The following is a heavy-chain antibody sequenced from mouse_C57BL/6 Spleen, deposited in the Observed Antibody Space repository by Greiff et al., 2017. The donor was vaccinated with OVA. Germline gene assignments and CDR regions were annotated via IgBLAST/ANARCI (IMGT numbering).Heavy chain of an antibody. CDR1: GYTFTDYY. V-gene: IGHV1-26*01. Sequence: EVQLQQSGPELVKPGASVKISCKASGYTFTDYYMNWVKQSHGKSLEWIGDINPNNGGTSYNQKFTGKATLTVDKSSSTAYMELRSLTSEDSAVYYCARLWYDMDYWGQGTTVTVSS. J-gene: IGHJ4*01. D-gene: IGHD1-1*02. CDR3: ARLWYDMDY. CDR2: INPNNGGT.